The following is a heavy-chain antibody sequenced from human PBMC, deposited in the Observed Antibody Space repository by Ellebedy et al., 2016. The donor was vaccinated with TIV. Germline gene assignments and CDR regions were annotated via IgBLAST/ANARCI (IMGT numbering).Heavy chain of an antibody. CDR3: AKGRGGGSDSSAPRYYFDY. V-gene: IGHV3-23*01. CDR2: ISNTGSRT. J-gene: IGHJ4*02. CDR1: GFTFNSYA. D-gene: IGHD3-22*01. Sequence: PGGSLRLSCAASGFTFNSYAMSWVRRAPGKGLEWVSTISNTGSRTYYADSVEGRFIISRDNSKKTLYLQMNSLRAEDTAVYYCAKGRGGGSDSSAPRYYFDYWGLGTPVTVSS.